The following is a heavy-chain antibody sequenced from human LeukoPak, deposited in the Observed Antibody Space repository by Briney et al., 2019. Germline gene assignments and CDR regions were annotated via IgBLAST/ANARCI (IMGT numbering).Heavy chain of an antibody. Sequence: GGSLRLSCAASGFTVSSKFMHWVRQAPGKGLEWVSVIYSGGITYYADSVKGRFTVSRDNSRSTMYLHMNSLKVEDTAVYYCAKDEVTSGGGLDYWGQGTLVTVSS. CDR2: IYSGGIT. D-gene: IGHD3-16*01. V-gene: IGHV3-53*01. CDR3: AKDEVTSGGGLDY. J-gene: IGHJ4*02. CDR1: GFTVSSKF.